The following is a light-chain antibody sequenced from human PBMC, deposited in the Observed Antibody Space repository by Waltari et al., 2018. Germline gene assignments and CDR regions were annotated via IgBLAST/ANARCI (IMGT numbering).Light chain of an antibody. J-gene: IGLJ1*01. V-gene: IGLV2-23*02. CDR1: SSDVGSSNL. Sequence: QSALTQPASVSGSPGQSITIPCPGTSSDVGSSNLVSWYRQHPGKAPKLLIYDVSKRPSGVSNRFSGSKSGNAASLTISGLQAEDEADYYCCSYAGSSTPYVFGTGTKVTVL. CDR3: CSYAGSSTPYV. CDR2: DVS.